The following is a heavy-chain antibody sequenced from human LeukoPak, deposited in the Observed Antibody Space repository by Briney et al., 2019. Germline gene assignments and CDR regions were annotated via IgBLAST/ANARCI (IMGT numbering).Heavy chain of an antibody. CDR1: GGSIFSYY. D-gene: IGHD4-23*01. CDR3: ARNVYFSPPGAPVQTPFFDY. CDR2: IYTSGAT. V-gene: IGHV4-4*07. Sequence: SETLSLTCTVSGGSIFSYYWSWIRQPAGEGLEWIVRIYTSGATNYNPSLEGRVIMSVDTSKKQFSLLLSSVTAADTAVYCCARNVYFSPPGAPVQTPFFDYWGQGALVTVSS. J-gene: IGHJ4*02.